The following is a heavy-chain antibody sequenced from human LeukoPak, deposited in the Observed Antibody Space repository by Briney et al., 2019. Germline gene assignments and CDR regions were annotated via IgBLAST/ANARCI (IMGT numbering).Heavy chain of an antibody. CDR2: IYSGGST. CDR1: EFSVGSNY. CDR3: AREGYCTSTSCYEGVGYMDV. J-gene: IGHJ6*03. D-gene: IGHD2-2*01. Sequence: GGSLRLSCAASEFSVGSNYMTWVRQAPGKGLEWVSLIYSGGSTYYADSVKGRFTISRDNSKNTLYLQMNSLRAEDTAVYYCAREGYCTSTSCYEGVGYMDVWGKGTTVTISS. V-gene: IGHV3-66*01.